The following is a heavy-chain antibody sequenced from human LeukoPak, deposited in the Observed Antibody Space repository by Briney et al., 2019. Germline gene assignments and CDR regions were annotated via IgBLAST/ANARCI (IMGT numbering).Heavy chain of an antibody. CDR2: TGNKANSDTT. D-gene: IGHD3-10*01. CDR1: GFTFSNAW. Sequence: GGSLRLSCAASGFTFSNAWMSWVRQAPGKGLEWVGRTGNKANSDTTEYAASVKGRFTISRDDSKKSLYLQMNSLKTEDTAVYYCTTAVTAAYNYYGSGSYYGYWGQGTLVTVSS. V-gene: IGHV3-72*01. CDR3: TTAVTAAYNYYGSGSYYGY. J-gene: IGHJ4*02.